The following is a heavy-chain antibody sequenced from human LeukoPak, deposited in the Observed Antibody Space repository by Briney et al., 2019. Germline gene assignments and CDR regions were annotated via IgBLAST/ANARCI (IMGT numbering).Heavy chain of an antibody. CDR3: ARDLVTVTTSPSDY. J-gene: IGHJ4*02. CDR1: GYTFTSYG. CDR2: ISAYNGNT. Sequence: RASVKVSCKASGYTFTSYGISWVRQAPGQGLEWMGWISAYNGNTNYAQKLQGRVTMTTDTSTSTAYMELRSLRSDDTAVYYCARDLVTVTTSPSDYWGQGTLVTVSS. V-gene: IGHV1-18*01. D-gene: IGHD4-17*01.